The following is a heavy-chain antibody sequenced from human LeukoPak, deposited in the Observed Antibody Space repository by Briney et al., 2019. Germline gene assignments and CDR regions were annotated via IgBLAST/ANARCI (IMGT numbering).Heavy chain of an antibody. CDR1: GFTFSSYW. Sequence: GGSLRLSCAASGFTFSSYWMHWVRQAPGKGLVWVSRINSDGSSTSYADSVKGRFTISRDNAKNTLYLQMNSLGAEDTAVYYCARGVVGANPPLTWGQGTLVTVSS. CDR3: ARGVVGANPPLT. CDR2: INSDGSST. D-gene: IGHD1-26*01. J-gene: IGHJ5*02. V-gene: IGHV3-74*01.